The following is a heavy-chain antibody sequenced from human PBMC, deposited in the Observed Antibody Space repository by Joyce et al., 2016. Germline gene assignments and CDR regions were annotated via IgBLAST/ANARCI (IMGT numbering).Heavy chain of an antibody. Sequence: EVQLVESGGGLVKPGGSLRLSCAAAGFTFSSYSMSWVRPAPGKGLVWVSSLSRSSSYRKYTDSVKGRFTISRDNAKNSLYLQMNSLRVEDTAVYYCAMSSYTNGIFDYWGQGTLVTVSS. V-gene: IGHV3-21*01. CDR3: AMSSYTNGIFDY. CDR1: GFTFSSYS. D-gene: IGHD2-8*01. CDR2: LSRSSSYR. J-gene: IGHJ4*02.